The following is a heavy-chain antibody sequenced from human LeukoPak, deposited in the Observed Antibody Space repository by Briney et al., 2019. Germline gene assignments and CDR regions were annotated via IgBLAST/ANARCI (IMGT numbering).Heavy chain of an antibody. CDR1: GFTFSSYA. CDR2: ISYDGSNK. J-gene: IGHJ6*03. D-gene: IGHD6-6*01. V-gene: IGHV3-30*04. Sequence: GGSLRLSCAASGFTFSSYAMHWVRQAPGKGLEWVAVISYDGSNKYYADSVKGRFTISRDNSKNTLYLQMNSLRAEDTAVYYCARDSSSPLPYYYYYYYMDVWGTGTTVTVSS. CDR3: ARDSSSPLPYYYYYYYMDV.